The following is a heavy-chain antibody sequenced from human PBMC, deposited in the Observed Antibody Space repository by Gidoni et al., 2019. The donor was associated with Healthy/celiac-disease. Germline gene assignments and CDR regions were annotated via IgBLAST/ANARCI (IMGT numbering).Heavy chain of an antibody. J-gene: IGHJ4*02. V-gene: IGHV4-39*01. CDR3: ARHSKGYCSGGSCYAPYAGDY. CDR2: IYYSGST. Sequence: QLQLQESGPGLAKPSETLSLTCTVSGGSISSSSYYWDWCRQPPGKGLEWIGSIYYSGSTYYNPHLTSRVTISVDTSKNQFSLKLSSVTAADTAVYYCARHSKGYCSGGSCYAPYAGDYWGQGTLVTVSS. D-gene: IGHD2-15*01. CDR1: GGSISSSSYY.